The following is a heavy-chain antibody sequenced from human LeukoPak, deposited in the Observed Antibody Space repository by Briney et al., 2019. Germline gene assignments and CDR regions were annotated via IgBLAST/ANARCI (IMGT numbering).Heavy chain of an antibody. CDR3: ARSLTMVRAYDY. CDR1: GFTFSSYG. CDR2: IQYDGSNK. V-gene: IGHV3-30*02. J-gene: IGHJ4*02. D-gene: IGHD3-10*01. Sequence: GSLRLSCAASGFTFSSYGMHWVRQAPGKGLEWVTFIQYDGSNKYYADSVKGRFTISRDNSKNTVYLQMNSLRTEDTAVYYCARSLTMVRAYDYWGQGTLVTVSS.